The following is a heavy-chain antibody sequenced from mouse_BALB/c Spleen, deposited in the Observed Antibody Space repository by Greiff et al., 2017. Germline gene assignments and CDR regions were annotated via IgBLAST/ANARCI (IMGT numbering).Heavy chain of an antibody. CDR1: GFTFSSYA. CDR3: ARGDDYDARAY. D-gene: IGHD2-4*01. Sequence: DVKLVESGGGLVKPGGSLKLSCAASGFTFSSYAMSWVRQSPEKRLEWVAEISSGGSYTYYPDTVTGRFTISRDNAKNTLYLEMSSLRSEDTAMYYCARGDDYDARAYWGQGTLVTVSA. V-gene: IGHV5-9-4*01. J-gene: IGHJ3*01. CDR2: ISSGGSYT.